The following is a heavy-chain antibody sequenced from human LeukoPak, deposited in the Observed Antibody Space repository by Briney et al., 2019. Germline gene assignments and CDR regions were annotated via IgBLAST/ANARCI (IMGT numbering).Heavy chain of an antibody. CDR1: GFTLSNYA. CDR2: IAVTGGT. J-gene: IGHJ6*03. D-gene: IGHD3-3*01. V-gene: IGHV3-23*01. Sequence: GGSLRLSCTASGFTLSNYAMSWVRQGPGKGLEWVSAIAVTGGTYHADSVKGRFTISRDNSQNTVFLQVNNLRTEDTALYYCAKTSLSDASGHYYYMDVWGKGTTVTVSS. CDR3: AKTSLSDASGHYYYMDV.